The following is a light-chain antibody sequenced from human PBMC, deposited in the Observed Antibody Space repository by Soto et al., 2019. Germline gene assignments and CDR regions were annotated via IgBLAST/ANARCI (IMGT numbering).Light chain of an antibody. V-gene: IGKV1-6*01. Sequence: AIQMTQSPSSLSASVGDRVTITCRASQGIRNDLGRYQQRPGKAPKLLIYATSNLQTGVPSQFSGSGSGTDFTLTISSLQPEDFETYYCLQDYSYPRTFGQGTKVEIK. CDR3: LQDYSYPRT. CDR2: ATS. J-gene: IGKJ1*01. CDR1: QGIRND.